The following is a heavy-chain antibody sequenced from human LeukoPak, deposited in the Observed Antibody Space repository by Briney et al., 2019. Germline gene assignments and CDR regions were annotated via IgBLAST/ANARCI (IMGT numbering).Heavy chain of an antibody. V-gene: IGHV3-23*01. CDR1: GFTFSSYA. J-gene: IGHJ4*02. Sequence: PGGSLRLSCAASGFTFSSYAMSWVRQAPGKGLEWVSAISGSGGSTYYADSVKGRFTISRDNSKNTLYLQMNSLRAEDTAVYYCAKDRGGLRHGARIGYWGQGTLVTVSS. D-gene: IGHD3-16*01. CDR3: AKDRGGLRHGARIGY. CDR2: ISGSGGST.